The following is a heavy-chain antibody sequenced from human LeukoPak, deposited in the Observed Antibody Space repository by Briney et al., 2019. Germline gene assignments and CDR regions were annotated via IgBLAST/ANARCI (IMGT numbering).Heavy chain of an antibody. V-gene: IGHV1-2*02. D-gene: IGHD2-8*01. CDR3: AREAANGVYFDY. CDR2: INPNSGGT. Sequence: ASVKVSCKASGYTFTGYYMHWVRQAPGQGLEWMGWINPNSGGTNYAQKFQGRVTMTRDTSISTAYMELRSLTSEDTAVYYCAREAANGVYFDYWGQGTLVTVSS. CDR1: GYTFTGYY. J-gene: IGHJ4*02.